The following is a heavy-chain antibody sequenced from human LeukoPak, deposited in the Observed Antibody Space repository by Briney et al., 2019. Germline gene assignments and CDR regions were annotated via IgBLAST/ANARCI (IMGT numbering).Heavy chain of an antibody. V-gene: IGHV4-39*07. D-gene: IGHD3-16*01. CDR3: ARDLAGGDTLLGPTPDTVEDY. CDR2: IYYSGST. J-gene: IGHJ4*02. Sequence: PSETLSLTCTVSGGSISSSSYYWGWIRQPPGKGLEWIGSIYYSGSTYYNPSLKSRVTISVDTSKNQFSLKLSSVTAADTAVYYCARDLAGGDTLLGPTPDTVEDYWGQGTLVTVSS. CDR1: GGSISSSSYY.